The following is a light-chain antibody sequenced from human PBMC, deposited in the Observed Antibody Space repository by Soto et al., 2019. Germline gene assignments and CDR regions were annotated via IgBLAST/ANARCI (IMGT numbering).Light chain of an antibody. V-gene: IGKV3-11*01. CDR2: DAS. Sequence: EIVLTQSPATLSLSPGERATLSCRACQSVSSYLAWYQQKPGQAPRLLIYDASNRATGIPARFSGSGSGTYFTLTTSSLEAEDFPVYYSQQRSNCPTLGQGTKVEIQ. J-gene: IGKJ1*01. CDR1: QSVSSY. CDR3: QQRSNCPT.